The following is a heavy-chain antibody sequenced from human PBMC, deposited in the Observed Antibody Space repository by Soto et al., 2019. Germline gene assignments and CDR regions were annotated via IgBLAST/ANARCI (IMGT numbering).Heavy chain of an antibody. CDR2: ISYDGSNK. Sequence: QVQLVESGGGMVQPGRSLRLSCAASGFTFSSYAMHWVRQAPGKRLEWVAVISYDGSNKYYADSVKGRFTISRDNSRNTLYLQMNSLRAEDTAVYYCAREVGASLLGYYYYGMDVWGQGTTVNVSS. J-gene: IGHJ6*02. CDR3: AREVGASLLGYYYYGMDV. D-gene: IGHD1-26*01. CDR1: GFTFSSYA. V-gene: IGHV3-30-3*01.